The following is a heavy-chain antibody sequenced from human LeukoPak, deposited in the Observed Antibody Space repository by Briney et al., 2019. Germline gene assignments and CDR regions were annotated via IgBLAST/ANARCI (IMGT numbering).Heavy chain of an antibody. CDR1: SGSITSNNYY. J-gene: IGHJ4*02. Sequence: SETLSLTCTVSSGSITSNNYYWSWVRQPPGKGLEWIGEINHSGITNYNPSVMSRSLMSRVSISLDTSKKQVSLKLSSVTAADTAVYYCASQNYGDLKFYFDYWGQGALVTVSS. CDR3: ASQNYGDLKFYFDY. CDR2: INHSGIT. V-gene: IGHV4-39*07. D-gene: IGHD4-17*01.